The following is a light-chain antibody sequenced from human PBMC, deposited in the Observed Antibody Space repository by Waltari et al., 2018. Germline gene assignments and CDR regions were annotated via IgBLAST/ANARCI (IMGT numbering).Light chain of an antibody. Sequence: SYVRTQPPSVSVAPGETASITCGGDNIGSDSVNWYQQKPGQAPVLVIFYDSDRPSGIPARFSVSNSWNPATLTITSVEAGDEARYYCQVWHADIDPGVFGTGTEVTVL. V-gene: IGLV3-21*04. CDR2: YDS. CDR3: QVWHADIDPGV. CDR1: NIGSDS. J-gene: IGLJ1*01.